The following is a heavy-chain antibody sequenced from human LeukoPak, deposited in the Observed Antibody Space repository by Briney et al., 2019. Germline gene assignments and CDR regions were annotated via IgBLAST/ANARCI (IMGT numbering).Heavy chain of an antibody. D-gene: IGHD1-1*01. V-gene: IGHV3-30*02. CDR1: GFSFSIYG. J-gene: IGHJ3*01. Sequence: GGSLRLSCVASGFSFSIYGMHWVRQAPGKGLEWLSFIRFDGSDKFYGDSVKGRFTISRDNSKNTLYLQMNRLRDGDSAVYYCGRSGLGGRTHGSDTFDFRGQGTKVTVSS. CDR3: GRSGLGGRTHGSDTFDF. CDR2: IRFDGSDK.